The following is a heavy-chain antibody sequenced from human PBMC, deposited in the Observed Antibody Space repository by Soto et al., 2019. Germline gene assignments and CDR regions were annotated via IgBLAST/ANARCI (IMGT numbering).Heavy chain of an antibody. Sequence: QVQLVQSGAEEKKPGASVNVSCKASGYTFTSHAMHWVRQAPGQRLEWMGWINAGNGNTKYSQKFQGRVTITTDTSASTAYMELSSLRSEDTAVYYCARDGIAAAGTSWFDPWGQGTLVTVSS. V-gene: IGHV1-3*05. D-gene: IGHD6-13*01. CDR3: ARDGIAAAGTSWFDP. J-gene: IGHJ5*02. CDR1: GYTFTSHA. CDR2: INAGNGNT.